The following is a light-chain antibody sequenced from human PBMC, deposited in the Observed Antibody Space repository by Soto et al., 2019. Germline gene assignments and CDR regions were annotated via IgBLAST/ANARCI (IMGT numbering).Light chain of an antibody. CDR1: SSNIGNSF. CDR2: ENN. J-gene: IGLJ2*01. Sequence: QSVLTQPPSMSAAPGQEVTISCSGSSSNIGNSFVSWYQQLPGTAPKLLIYENNKRPSGIPDRFSGSKSGTSATLGITGLQTGDEADYYCGTWDSSLSVGDVVFGGGTKVTVL. V-gene: IGLV1-51*01. CDR3: GTWDSSLSVGDVV.